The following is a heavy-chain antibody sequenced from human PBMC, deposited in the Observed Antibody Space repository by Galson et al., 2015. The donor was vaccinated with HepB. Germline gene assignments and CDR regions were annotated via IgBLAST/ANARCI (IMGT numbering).Heavy chain of an antibody. CDR3: TRDRGVAGAFAANWYFDL. J-gene: IGHJ2*01. D-gene: IGHD6-19*01. Sequence: SLRLSCAASGFTFSSYDMHWVRQTTGKRLEWVSSIGTTADTFYPDSVKGRFTISRENAKNSLYLHMNSLAAGDTAVYYCTRDRGVAGAFAANWYFDLWGRGTLVTVSS. CDR1: GFTFSSYD. V-gene: IGHV3-13*01. CDR2: IGTTADT.